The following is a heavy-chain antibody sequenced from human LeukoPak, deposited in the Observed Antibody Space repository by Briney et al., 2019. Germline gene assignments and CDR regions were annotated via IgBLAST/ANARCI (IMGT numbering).Heavy chain of an antibody. CDR2: INWNSGTI. CDR3: ARAYKDRSLAGKKEFFQH. Sequence: NXVRQVXXXXXXWISLINWNSGTIGYADSVKGRFTISRDNANNFLYLQMNSLRAEDTALYYCARAYKDRSLAGKKEFFQHWGQGTLVTVSS. D-gene: IGHD6-19*01. J-gene: IGHJ1*01. V-gene: IGHV3-9*01.